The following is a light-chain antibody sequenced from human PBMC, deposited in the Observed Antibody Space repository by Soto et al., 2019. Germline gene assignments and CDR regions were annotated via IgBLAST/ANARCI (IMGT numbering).Light chain of an antibody. CDR2: KAS. CDR1: QTVSSW. J-gene: IGKJ1*01. CDR3: QHYNSYSDA. V-gene: IGKV1-5*03. Sequence: DIQMTQSPSTLSGSVGDRVTITCRASQTVSSWLSWCQQQPGKAPKLLLYKASSLKSGGTSRLSGSGSGTEVTLITSSLQPDDFATYYCQHYNSYSDAFGQGTKVDI.